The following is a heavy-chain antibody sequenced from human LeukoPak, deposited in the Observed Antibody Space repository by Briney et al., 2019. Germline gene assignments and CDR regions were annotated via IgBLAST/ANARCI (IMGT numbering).Heavy chain of an antibody. J-gene: IGHJ1*01. CDR1: GFTLSSYA. CDR2: ISGSGGST. CDR3: AKERYYYDSSGYEELVEYFQH. Sequence: GGSLRLSCAASGFTLSSYAMSWLGQAPGKGLECVSSISGSGGSTYYADSVKGRFTTSRDNSKNTLYLQMNRLRAEDTAVYYCAKERYYYDSSGYEELVEYFQHWGLGTLVTVSS. D-gene: IGHD3-22*01. V-gene: IGHV3-23*01.